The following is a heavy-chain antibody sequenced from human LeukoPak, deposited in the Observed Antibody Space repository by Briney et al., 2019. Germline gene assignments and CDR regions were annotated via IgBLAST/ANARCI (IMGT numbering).Heavy chain of an antibody. J-gene: IGHJ4*02. Sequence: GGSLRLSCAASGFTFSSYAMHWVRQAPGKGLEWVAVISYDGSNKYYADSVKGRFTISRDNSENTLYLQMNSLRAEDTAVYYCARDDGSGWYRTLSLGYWGQGTLVTVSS. V-gene: IGHV3-30-3*01. CDR1: GFTFSSYA. CDR3: ARDDGSGWYRTLSLGY. D-gene: IGHD6-19*01. CDR2: ISYDGSNK.